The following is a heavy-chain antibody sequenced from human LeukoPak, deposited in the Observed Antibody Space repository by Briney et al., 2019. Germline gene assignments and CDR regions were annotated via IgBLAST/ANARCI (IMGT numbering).Heavy chain of an antibody. V-gene: IGHV4-38-2*02. CDR3: ARVRLGPTTDY. D-gene: IGHD1-14*01. CDR2: IYESGTT. J-gene: IGHJ4*02. CDR1: GYSIRSGFY. Sequence: AETLSLSCTVSGYSIRSGFYWGWIRQPPGTGLDGIGSIYESGTTYYNPSLKRLVTLSVDTYQNPVSVKVNSVTASDLAVYYCARVRLGPTTDYWGQGTLVTVSS.